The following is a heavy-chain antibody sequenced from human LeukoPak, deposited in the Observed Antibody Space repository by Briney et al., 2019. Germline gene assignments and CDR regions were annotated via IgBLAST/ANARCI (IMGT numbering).Heavy chain of an antibody. CDR2: IYTSGST. Sequence: SETLSLTCTVSGGSISSYYWSWIRQPAGKGLEWIGRIYTSGSTNYNPSLKSRVTMSVDTSKNQFSLKLSSVTAADTAVYYCARFGITGTPGAFDIRGQGTMVTVSS. CDR1: GGSISSYY. CDR3: ARFGITGTPGAFDI. J-gene: IGHJ3*02. D-gene: IGHD1-20*01. V-gene: IGHV4-4*07.